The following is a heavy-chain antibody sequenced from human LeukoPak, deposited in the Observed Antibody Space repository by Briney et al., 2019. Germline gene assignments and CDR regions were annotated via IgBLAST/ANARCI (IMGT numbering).Heavy chain of an antibody. CDR3: ARGVAGDRHFDY. J-gene: IGHJ4*02. Sequence: SQTLSLTCAVSGGSISSGGYSWSWIRQPPGKGLEWIGYIYHSGSTYYNPSLKSRVTISVDRSKNQFSLKLSSVTAADTAEYYCARGVAGDRHFDYWGQGTLVTVPS. V-gene: IGHV4-30-2*01. CDR2: IYHSGST. CDR1: GGSISSGGYS. D-gene: IGHD6-19*01.